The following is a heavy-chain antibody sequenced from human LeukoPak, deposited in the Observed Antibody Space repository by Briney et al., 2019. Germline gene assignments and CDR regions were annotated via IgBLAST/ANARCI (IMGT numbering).Heavy chain of an antibody. CDR1: GGSISSYY. J-gene: IGHJ5*02. V-gene: IGHV4-59*08. CDR2: IYLSGST. Sequence: PSQTVSLTCTVSGGSISSYYWSWIRQPPGKGLEWIGYIYLSGSTNYNPSLKSRVTISVDTSKNQFSLKLSSVTAADTAVYYCARHPEAAGRRYIWFDPWGQRTLVTVSS. CDR3: ARHPEAAGRRYIWFDP. D-gene: IGHD6-13*01.